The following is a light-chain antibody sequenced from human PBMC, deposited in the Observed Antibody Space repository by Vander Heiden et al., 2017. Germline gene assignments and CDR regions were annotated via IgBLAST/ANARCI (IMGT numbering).Light chain of an antibody. CDR2: GAS. CDR1: QSVSSSY. J-gene: IGKJ4*01. CDR3: QQYGSSPSLT. V-gene: IGKV3-20*01. Sequence: EIALTQSPGTLSLSPGEGATLSCRASQSVSSSYLAWYQQKPGQAPRLLIYGASSRATGIPDRFSGSGSGTDFTLTISRLEPEEFAVYYCQQYGSSPSLTFGGGTKVEIK.